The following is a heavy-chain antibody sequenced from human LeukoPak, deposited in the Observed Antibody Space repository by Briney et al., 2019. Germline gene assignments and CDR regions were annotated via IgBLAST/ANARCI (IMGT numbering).Heavy chain of an antibody. V-gene: IGHV1-8*01. J-gene: IGHJ4*02. CDR1: GYSFTDYD. Sequence: GASVKVSCKASGYSFTDYDIIWVRQAAGPGLEWVGWVNPKSGSTAYAPKFQGRVTMTSSTSISTVYMDLSSLRPEDSAVYYCARGVSIRRYAWAFWGQGSLVTVSS. CDR3: ARGVSIRRYAWAF. CDR2: VNPKSGST. D-gene: IGHD3-16*01.